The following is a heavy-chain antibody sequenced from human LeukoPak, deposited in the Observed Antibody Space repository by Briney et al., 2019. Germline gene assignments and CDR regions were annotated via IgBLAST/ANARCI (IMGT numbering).Heavy chain of an antibody. Sequence: PSETLSLTCAVYGGSFSGYYWSWIRQPPGKGLEWIGEINHSGSTNYNPSLKSRVTISVDTSKNQFSLKLSSVTAADTAVYYCARLPSREYDYVWGSYRPRSHFDYWGQGTLVTVSS. CDR3: ARLPSREYDYVWGSYRPRSHFDY. CDR2: INHSGST. D-gene: IGHD3-16*02. V-gene: IGHV4-34*01. CDR1: GGSFSGYY. J-gene: IGHJ4*02.